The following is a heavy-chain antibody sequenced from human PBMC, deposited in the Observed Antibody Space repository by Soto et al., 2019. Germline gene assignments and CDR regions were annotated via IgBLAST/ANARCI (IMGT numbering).Heavy chain of an antibody. CDR3: ARDRITLANDAFDI. V-gene: IGHV4-4*07. CDR1: GGSISSYY. J-gene: IGHJ3*02. D-gene: IGHD3-10*01. CDR2: IYTSGST. Sequence: ETLSLTCTVSGGSISSYYWSWIRQPAGKGLEWIGRIYTSGSTNYNPSLKSRVTMSVDTSKNQFSLNLSSVTAAADTAVYYCARDRITLANDAFDIWGQGTMVTVPS.